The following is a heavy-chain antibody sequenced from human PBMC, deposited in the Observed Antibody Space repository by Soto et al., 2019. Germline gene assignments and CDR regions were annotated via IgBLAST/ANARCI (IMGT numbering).Heavy chain of an antibody. CDR1: GFTFISYA. J-gene: IGHJ6*02. CDR2: ISYDGSNR. CDR3: ARDMWRGSYYYYYYGMDV. V-gene: IGHV3-30-3*01. Sequence: WGSLSLSCTASGFTFISYAINFFRHSPFKWLEWVAVISYDGSNRYYADSVKGRFTISIDNSKNTLYLQMNSLRAEDTAVYYCARDMWRGSYYYYYYGMDVWGQGTTVTVSS. D-gene: IGHD6-13*01.